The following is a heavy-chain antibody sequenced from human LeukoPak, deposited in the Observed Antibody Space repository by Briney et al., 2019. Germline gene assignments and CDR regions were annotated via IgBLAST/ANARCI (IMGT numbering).Heavy chain of an antibody. CDR2: IGSSGRTT. D-gene: IGHD1-14*01. CDR3: ARDRTDTNYFDY. CDR1: GFTFSNYN. Sequence: GGSLRLSCAASGFTFSNYNIQWVRQAPRKGLEWLSYIGSSGRTTYYADSVRGRFTVSRDNAKNSLYLQMNSLRAEDTAVYYCARDRTDTNYFDYWGQGTLVTVSS. J-gene: IGHJ4*02. V-gene: IGHV3-48*01.